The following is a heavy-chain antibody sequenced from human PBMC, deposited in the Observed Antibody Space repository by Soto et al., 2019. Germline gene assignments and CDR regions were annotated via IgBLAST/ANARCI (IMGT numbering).Heavy chain of an antibody. CDR3: ARDRSYVWGAFDI. CDR1: GGTFSSYT. CDR2: IIPILGIA. D-gene: IGHD3-16*01. V-gene: IGHV1-69*08. J-gene: IGHJ3*02. Sequence: QVQLVQSGAEVKKPGSSVKVSCKASGGTFSSYTISWVRQAPGQGLEWMGRIIPILGIANYAQKFQGRVTITADKSTSTDYLELSSLRSEDTAVYYCARDRSYVWGAFDIWGQGTMVTVSS.